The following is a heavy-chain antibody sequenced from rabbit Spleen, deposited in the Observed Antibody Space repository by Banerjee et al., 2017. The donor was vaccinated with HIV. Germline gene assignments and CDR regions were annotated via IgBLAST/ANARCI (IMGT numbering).Heavy chain of an antibody. CDR2: IATIFGVS. CDR3: ARDLTSVIGWNFNL. CDR1: GFSFSEKE. Sequence: QEQLVESGGGLVQPEGSLTLTCTASGFSFSEKEVMCWVRQALGKGLEWIGCIATIFGVSYYATWVNGRFTISSHDAQNTLYLQLRSLTAADTATYFCARDLTSVIGWNFNLWGPGPLVTVS. D-gene: IGHD1-1*01. J-gene: IGHJ4*01. V-gene: IGHV1S47*01.